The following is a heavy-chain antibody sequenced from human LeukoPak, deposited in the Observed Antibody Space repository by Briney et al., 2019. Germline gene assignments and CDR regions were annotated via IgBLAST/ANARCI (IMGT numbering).Heavy chain of an antibody. J-gene: IGHJ3*02. D-gene: IGHD2-21*02. CDR2: IYPGDSDA. CDR1: GYSFATYW. V-gene: IGHV5-51*01. CDR3: ARQGRIVVVTTTHDAYDI. Sequence: GESLKISCTGFGYSFATYWMGWVRQMPGKGLEWMGIIYPGDSDARYSPSLQDQVTISVDKSISTAYLQWSSLKASDTAMYYCARQGRIVVVTTTHDAYDIWGQGTMVTVSS.